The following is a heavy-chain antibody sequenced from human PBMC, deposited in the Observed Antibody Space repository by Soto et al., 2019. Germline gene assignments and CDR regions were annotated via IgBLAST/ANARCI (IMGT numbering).Heavy chain of an antibody. J-gene: IGHJ6*02. CDR2: IKQDGSEK. CDR1: GFTFSIHW. D-gene: IGHD2-2*01. V-gene: IGHV3-7*03. CDR3: ARDLYHLPTMTYYYYGMDV. Sequence: GGPLRLSCAASGFTFSIHWMSWVRQAPGKGLEWVANIKQDGSEKYYVDSVKGRFTISRDNAKNSLYLQMNSLRAEDTAVYYCARDLYHLPTMTYYYYGMDVWGQGTTVTVSS.